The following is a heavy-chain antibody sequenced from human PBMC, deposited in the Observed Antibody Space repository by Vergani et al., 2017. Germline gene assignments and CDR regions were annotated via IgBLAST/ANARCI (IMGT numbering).Heavy chain of an antibody. CDR2: IYYSGST. D-gene: IGHD5-24*01. V-gene: IGHV4-31*03. J-gene: IGHJ4*02. Sequence: QVQLQESGPGLVKPSQTLSLTCTVSGGSISSGGYYWSWIRQHPGKGLEWIGYIYYSGSTYYNPSLKSRVTISVDTSKNQFSLKLSSVTAADTAVYYCARGDGWPQWEGPAKFDYWGQGTLVTVSS. CDR3: ARGDGWPQWEGPAKFDY. CDR1: GGSISSGGYY.